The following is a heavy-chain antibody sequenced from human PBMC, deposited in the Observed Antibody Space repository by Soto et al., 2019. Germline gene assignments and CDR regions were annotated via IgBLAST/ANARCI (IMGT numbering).Heavy chain of an antibody. CDR2: IIPIFGTA. V-gene: IGHV1-69*13. Sequence: SVKVSCKASGGTFSSYAISWVRQAPGQGLEWMGGIIPIFGTANYAQKFQGRVTITADESTSTAYMELSSLRSEDTAVYYCAREGGHGAGIHHYAMDVWGQGTTVTVSS. CDR3: AREGGHGAGIHHYAMDV. CDR1: GGTFSSYA. D-gene: IGHD1-26*01. J-gene: IGHJ6*02.